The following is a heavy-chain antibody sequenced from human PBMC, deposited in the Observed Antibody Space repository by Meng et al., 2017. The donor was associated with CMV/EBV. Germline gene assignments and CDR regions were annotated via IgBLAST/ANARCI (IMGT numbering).Heavy chain of an antibody. V-gene: IGHV1-2*02. CDR1: GHPFPDYY. Sequence: QVQLGQVGAEVKKPGASVKVSCKTSGHPFPDYYINWVRQAPGQGLEWMGWINPNNGGTNYAQKFQGRVTMARDTTDNTVYMELTNLRSDDSAVYYCASPPPRESGGSPWCLDYWGQGTLVTVSS. CDR3: ASPPPRESGGSPWCLDY. D-gene: IGHD6-25*01. CDR2: INPNNGGT. J-gene: IGHJ4*02.